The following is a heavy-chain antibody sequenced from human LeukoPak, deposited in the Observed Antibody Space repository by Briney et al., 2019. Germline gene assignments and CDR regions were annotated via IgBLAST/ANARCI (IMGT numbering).Heavy chain of an antibody. Sequence: GSLRLSCEASGFPFSSNSMSWVRQARGKGLEWVSSITSSSRYIYYADSVKGRFTISRDNAKNSLYLQMNSLTAEDTAVYYCARESFAARWDWGQGTLVTVSS. CDR3: ARESFAARWD. CDR1: GFPFSSNS. J-gene: IGHJ4*02. D-gene: IGHD6-6*01. V-gene: IGHV3-21*01. CDR2: ITSSSRYI.